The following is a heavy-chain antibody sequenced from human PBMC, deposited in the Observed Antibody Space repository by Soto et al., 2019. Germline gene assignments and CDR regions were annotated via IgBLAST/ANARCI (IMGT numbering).Heavy chain of an antibody. CDR2: ISGMEDRT. CDR1: GFNLRDQA. J-gene: IGHJ4*02. CDR3: AKTYTGG. V-gene: IGHV3-23*01. Sequence: GGSLRLSCTASGFNLRDQALSWVRQAPGGGLEWVSGISGMEDRTNYADFVKGRFFISKDRAKNTLILQMNGLRDDDTAVYYCAKTYTGGWGQGTQVTVSS. D-gene: IGHD3-10*01.